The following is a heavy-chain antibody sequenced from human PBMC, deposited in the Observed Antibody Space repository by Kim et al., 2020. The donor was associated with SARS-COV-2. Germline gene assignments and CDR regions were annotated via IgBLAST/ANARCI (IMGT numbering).Heavy chain of an antibody. CDR2: ISAYNGNT. J-gene: IGHJ6*02. CDR1: GYTFTSYG. CDR3: AREGDFDWLYGHYYYYYGMDV. Sequence: ASVKVSCKASGYTFTSYGISWVRQAPGQGLEWMGWISAYNGNTNYAQKLQGRVTMTTDTSTSTAYMELRSLRSDDTAVYYCAREGDFDWLYGHYYYYYGMDVWGQGTTVTVSS. V-gene: IGHV1-18*04. D-gene: IGHD3-9*01.